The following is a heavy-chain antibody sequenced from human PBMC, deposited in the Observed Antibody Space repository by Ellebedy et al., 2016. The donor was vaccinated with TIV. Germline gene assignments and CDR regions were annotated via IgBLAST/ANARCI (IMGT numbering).Heavy chain of an antibody. CDR2: IFGSGYST. Sequence: GESLKISCAASGFTFGSYAMSWVRQAPGKGLEWVSGIFGSGYSTDYGDSVKGRFTISRDNSKSTLYLQMDSLRAEDTAVYYCARANTAMVRRNHMDVWGQGTTVTVSS. J-gene: IGHJ6*02. V-gene: IGHV3-23*01. CDR3: ARANTAMVRRNHMDV. CDR1: GFTFGSYA. D-gene: IGHD5-18*01.